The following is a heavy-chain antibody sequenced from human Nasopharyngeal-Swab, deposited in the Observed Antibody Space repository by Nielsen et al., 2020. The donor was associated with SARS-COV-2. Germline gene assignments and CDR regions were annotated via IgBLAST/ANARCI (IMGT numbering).Heavy chain of an antibody. J-gene: IGHJ6*02. V-gene: IGHV3-23*01. CDR2: ISSSGGST. D-gene: IGHD6-13*01. Sequence: GESLKISCAASGFTFSSYAMSWVRQAPGKGLEWVSAISSSGGSTYYADSVKGRFTISRDNSKNTLYLQMNSLRAEDTAVYYCAKDLRSSSRGGMDVWGQGTTVTVSS. CDR3: AKDLRSSSRGGMDV. CDR1: GFTFSSYA.